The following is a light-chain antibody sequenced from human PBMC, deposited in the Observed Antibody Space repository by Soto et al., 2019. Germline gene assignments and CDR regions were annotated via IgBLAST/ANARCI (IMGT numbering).Light chain of an antibody. CDR1: SSNIGTNT. J-gene: IGLJ2*01. CDR3: ATWDDSLNGRV. CDR2: DDY. Sequence: QSVLTQPPSASGTPGQRVTISCSGSSSNIGTNTVNWYQQLPGAAPKLLISDDYDRSSGVPDRFSASKSGTSAPLAISGLQSEDEAAYYCATWDDSLNGRVFGGGTKLTVL. V-gene: IGLV1-44*01.